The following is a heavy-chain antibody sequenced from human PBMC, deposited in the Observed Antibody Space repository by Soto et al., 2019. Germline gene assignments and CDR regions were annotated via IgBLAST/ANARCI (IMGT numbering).Heavy chain of an antibody. Sequence: QVQLQESGPGLVKPSQTLSLTCTVSGGSISSGGYYWSWIRQHPGKGLEWIGYIYYSGSTYYNPSLKSRVTISVDTSKNQFSLKLSSVTAADTAVYYCARMRRSGGSCYSSWFDPWGQGTLVTVSS. CDR3: ARMRRSGGSCYSSWFDP. D-gene: IGHD2-15*01. CDR2: IYYSGST. V-gene: IGHV4-31*03. J-gene: IGHJ5*02. CDR1: GGSISSGGYY.